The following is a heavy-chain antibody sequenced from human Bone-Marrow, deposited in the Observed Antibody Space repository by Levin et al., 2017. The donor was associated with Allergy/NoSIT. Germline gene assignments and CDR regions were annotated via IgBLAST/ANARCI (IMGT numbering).Heavy chain of an antibody. D-gene: IGHD1-1*01. Sequence: HPGGSLRLSCAASGFTFSSYGMHWVRQAPGRGLEWVAFIWNDGTNKYYADSVEGRFTISRDNSKNTVSLQMNSLGAEDAGVYYCARAGYNDYRVPYYAMDLWGQGATVTVTS. V-gene: IGHV3-33*08. CDR2: IWNDGTNK. CDR1: GFTFSSYG. CDR3: ARAGYNDYRVPYYAMDL. J-gene: IGHJ6*02.